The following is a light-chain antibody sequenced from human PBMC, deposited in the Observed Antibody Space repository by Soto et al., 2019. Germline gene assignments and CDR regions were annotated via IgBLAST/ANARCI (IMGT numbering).Light chain of an antibody. CDR1: SSDVGGYNY. CDR2: DVS. Sequence: QSVLNQPASVSGSPGQSITISCTGTSSDVGGYNYVSWYQQHPGKAPKLKIYDVSNRPSGVSNRFSGSESGNTASLTISGLQAEDEADYYCCSYTSSSTFVFGSGTKVTVL. J-gene: IGLJ1*01. CDR3: CSYTSSSTFV. V-gene: IGLV2-14*01.